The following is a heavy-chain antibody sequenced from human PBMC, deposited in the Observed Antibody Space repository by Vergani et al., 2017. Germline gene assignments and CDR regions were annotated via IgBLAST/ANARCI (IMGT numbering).Heavy chain of an antibody. J-gene: IGHJ4*02. CDR2: INHSGST. CDR3: AIAMSDGSGYEDY. Sequence: QVQLQQWGAGLLKPSETLSLTCAVYGGSFSDYYWSWIRHPPGKGLEWIGEINHSGSTNYNPSLTSRVTISVNTSKSQFTLKLSSVTAAGTAGYYCAIAMSDGSGYEDYWGQGTLVTVYS. CDR1: GGSFSDYY. V-gene: IGHV4-34*01. D-gene: IGHD3-3*01.